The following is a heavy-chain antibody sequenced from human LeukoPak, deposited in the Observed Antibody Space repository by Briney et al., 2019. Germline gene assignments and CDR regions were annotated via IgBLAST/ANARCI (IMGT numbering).Heavy chain of an antibody. D-gene: IGHD3-10*02. CDR1: GYTFTIYA. J-gene: IGHJ4*02. CDR3: ARDPRLLSPTTTMSSLLDL. Sequence: VASVKVSCKASGYTFTIYAISWVRQAPGQGLEWMGWISTYNGNTNYAQKVRGRVTMTTDTSTSTANMELRSLTSDDTAVYYCARDPRLLSPTTTMSSLLDLWGQGTLVTVSS. CDR2: ISTYNGNT. V-gene: IGHV1-18*01.